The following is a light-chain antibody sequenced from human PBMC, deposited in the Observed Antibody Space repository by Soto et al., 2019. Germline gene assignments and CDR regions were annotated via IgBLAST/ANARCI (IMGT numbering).Light chain of an antibody. CDR3: SSYTSSSTYV. CDR2: EVT. V-gene: IGLV2-14*01. J-gene: IGLJ1*01. CDR1: SNDVGYYNY. Sequence: QSALSQPASVSGSPGQSITISCTGTSNDVGYYNYVSWYQQHPGQAPKLMISEVTTRPSGVSDRFSGSKSGNTASLTISRLQAEDEAHYYCSSYTSSSTYVFGTGTKLTVL.